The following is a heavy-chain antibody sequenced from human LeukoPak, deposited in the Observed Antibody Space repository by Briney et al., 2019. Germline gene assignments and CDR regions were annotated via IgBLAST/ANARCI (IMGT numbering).Heavy chain of an antibody. CDR3: ARVRGSSWPTTDY. V-gene: IGHV3-33*01. Sequence: GRSLRLSCAASGFSFSSYDMHWVRQAPGKGLEWVAVIWYDGSNKYYADSVKGRFTISGDNSKNTLYLQMNSLRAEDTAVYYCARVRGSSWPTTDYWGQGTLVTVSS. CDR1: GFSFSSYD. CDR2: IWYDGSNK. J-gene: IGHJ4*02. D-gene: IGHD6-13*01.